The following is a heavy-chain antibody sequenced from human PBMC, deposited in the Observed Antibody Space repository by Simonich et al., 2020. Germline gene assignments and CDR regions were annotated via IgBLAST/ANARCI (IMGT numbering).Heavy chain of an antibody. D-gene: IGHD1-26*01. V-gene: IGHV4-59*08. CDR1: GGSISSYY. CDR2: IYYRGST. Sequence: QVQLQESGPGLVKPSETLSLTCTVSGGSISSYYWSWIRQPPGKGLEWIGYIYYRGSTNYNPSLNSRVTISVDTSKNQFSLKLSSVTAADTAVYYCARSLGYYYYYYGMDVWGQGTTVTVSS. J-gene: IGHJ6*02. CDR3: ARSLGYYYYYYGMDV.